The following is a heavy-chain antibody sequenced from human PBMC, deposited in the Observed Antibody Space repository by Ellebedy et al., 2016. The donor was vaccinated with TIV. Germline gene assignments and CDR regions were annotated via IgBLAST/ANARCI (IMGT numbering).Heavy chain of an antibody. CDR3: ARGSKRVITFTYYYYGMDV. CDR1: GGTFSSYA. D-gene: IGHD3-22*01. CDR2: IIPIFGTA. V-gene: IGHV1-69*13. Sequence: ASVKVSCXASGGTFSSYAISWVRQAPGQGLEWMGGIIPIFGTANYAQKFQGRVMITADESTSTAYMELSSLRSEDTAVYYCARGSKRVITFTYYYYGMDVWGQGTTVTVSS. J-gene: IGHJ6*02.